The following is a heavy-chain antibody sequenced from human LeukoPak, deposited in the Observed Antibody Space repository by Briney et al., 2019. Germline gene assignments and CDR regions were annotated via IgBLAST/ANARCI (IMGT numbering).Heavy chain of an antibody. CDR3: ARQVTLYDFWSGYYLQRFDP. CDR1: GGSISSYY. CDR2: IYTSGST. D-gene: IGHD3-3*01. J-gene: IGHJ5*02. V-gene: IGHV4-4*09. Sequence: PSETLSLTCTVSGGSISSYYWSWIRQPPGKGLEWIGYIYTSGSTNYNPSLKSRVTISVDTSKNQFSLKLGSVTAADAAVYYCARQVTLYDFWSGYYLQRFDPWGQGTLVTVSS.